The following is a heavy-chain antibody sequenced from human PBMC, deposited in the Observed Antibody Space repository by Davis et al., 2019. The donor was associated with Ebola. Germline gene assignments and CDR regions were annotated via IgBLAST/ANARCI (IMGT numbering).Heavy chain of an antibody. Sequence: SETLSLTCTVSGTSVTNTRYYWGWIRQPPGKGLEWIANMYYTGITNHNPSLKSRVTISVDTSKNHFSLKLTSVTAADTAVYYCARDYYDSNGYLWYFEQWGQGTLVTVSS. CDR2: MYYTGIT. J-gene: IGHJ4*02. CDR3: ARDYYDSNGYLWYFEQ. V-gene: IGHV4-61*03. D-gene: IGHD3-22*01. CDR1: GTSVTNTRYY.